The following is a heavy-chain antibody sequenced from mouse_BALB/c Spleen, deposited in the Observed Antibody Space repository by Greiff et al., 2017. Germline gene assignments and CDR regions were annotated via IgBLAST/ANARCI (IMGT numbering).Heavy chain of an antibody. Sequence: QVQLQQPGAELVKPGASVKMSCKASGYTFTSYNMHWVKQTPGQGLEWIGAIYPGNGDTSYNQKFKGKATLTADKSSSTAYMQLSSLTSEDSAVYYCARSRRFYYGYPDYWGQGTTLTVSS. D-gene: IGHD1-2*01. CDR1: GYTFTSYN. J-gene: IGHJ2*01. CDR3: ARSRRFYYGYPDY. V-gene: IGHV1-12*01. CDR2: IYPGNGDT.